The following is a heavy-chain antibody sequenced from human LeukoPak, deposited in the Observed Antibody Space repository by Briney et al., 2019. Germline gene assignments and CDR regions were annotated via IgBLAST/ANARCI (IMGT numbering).Heavy chain of an antibody. J-gene: IGHJ5*02. CDR1: GFTFSTYS. D-gene: IGHD3-3*01. CDR2: ISSSSSTI. V-gene: IGHV3-48*04. Sequence: PGGSLRLSCAASGFTFSTYSMNWVRQAPGKGLEWVSYISSSSSTIYYADSVKGRFTISRDNAKNSLYLQMNSLRAEDTAVYYCARERGPYDFWSGGFDPWGQGTLVTVSS. CDR3: ARERGPYDFWSGGFDP.